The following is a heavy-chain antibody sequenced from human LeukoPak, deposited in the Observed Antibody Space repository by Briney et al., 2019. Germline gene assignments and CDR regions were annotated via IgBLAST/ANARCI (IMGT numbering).Heavy chain of an antibody. CDR1: GYSFTSYW. J-gene: IGHJ4*02. D-gene: IGHD3-22*01. CDR3: ARHHYDSSGYYYGY. CDR2: IYFGDI. Sequence: GESLKISCKGSGYSFTSYWIGWVRQMPGKGLEWMGIIYFGDIRYSPSFQGQVTISADKSISTAYLQWSSLKASDTAMYYCARHHYDSSGYYYGYWGQGTLVTVSS. V-gene: IGHV5-51*01.